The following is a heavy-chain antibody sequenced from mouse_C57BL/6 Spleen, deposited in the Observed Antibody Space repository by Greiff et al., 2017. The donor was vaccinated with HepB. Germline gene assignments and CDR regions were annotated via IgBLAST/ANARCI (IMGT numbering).Heavy chain of an antibody. CDR3: ARNSYSNFFDY. D-gene: IGHD2-5*01. V-gene: IGHV2-9-1*01. CDR1: GFSFTSYA. Sequence: VKLVESGPGLVAPSQSLSITCTVSGFSFTSYAISWVRQPPGKGLEWLGVIWTGGGTNYNSALKSRLSISKNNSKSQVFLKMNSMQTDDTARYYCARNSYSNFFDYWGQGTTLTVSS. CDR2: IWTGGGT. J-gene: IGHJ2*01.